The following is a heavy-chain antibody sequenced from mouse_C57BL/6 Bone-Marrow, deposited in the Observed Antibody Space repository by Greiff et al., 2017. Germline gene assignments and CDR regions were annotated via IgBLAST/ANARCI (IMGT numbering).Heavy chain of an antibody. J-gene: IGHJ2*01. CDR3: TRSSTFFYYFDD. CDR1: GYTFTTYP. CDR2: FHPYNDDT. D-gene: IGHD5-1*01. Sequence: QVQLQQSGAELVKPGASVKMSCKASGYTFTTYPIEWMQQNHGKSLEWIGNFHPYNDDTKNNEKFKGKATLTVAKSSYPVYLELSRSTYDDSAVYYCTRSSTFFYYFDDWGKGTTLTVSS. V-gene: IGHV1-47*01.